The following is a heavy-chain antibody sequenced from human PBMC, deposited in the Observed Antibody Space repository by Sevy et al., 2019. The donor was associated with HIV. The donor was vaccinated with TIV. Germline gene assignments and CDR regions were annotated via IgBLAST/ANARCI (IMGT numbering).Heavy chain of an antibody. Sequence: GESLKISCAASGFTLSNYVVHWVRQAPGKGLEWVALISHDEIVREYADSVKGRFTISRDNSKNTVYLQMNSLRADDTAVYYCARDLPHLLPWELSRGSDSWGQGTLVTVSS. CDR3: ARDLPHLLPWELSRGSDS. J-gene: IGHJ4*02. CDR2: ISHDEIVR. V-gene: IGHV3-30*04. D-gene: IGHD3-16*01. CDR1: GFTLSNYV.